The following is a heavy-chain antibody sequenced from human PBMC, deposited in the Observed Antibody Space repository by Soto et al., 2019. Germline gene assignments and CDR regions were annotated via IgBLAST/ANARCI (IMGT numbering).Heavy chain of an antibody. V-gene: IGHV3-23*01. J-gene: IGHJ4*02. CDR1: GFTFNNYA. D-gene: IGHD3-22*01. CDR3: AKSSVYYDASSAL. CDR2: IDGSGYNT. Sequence: EIQLLESGGGLVQPGGSLRVSCAASGFTFNNYAMSWVRQAPGKGLDWVSSIDGSGYNTYYADSVKGRFTISRDNSKNTLYLQMNSLRAEDTAIYYCAKSSVYYDASSALWGPGTLVAVSS.